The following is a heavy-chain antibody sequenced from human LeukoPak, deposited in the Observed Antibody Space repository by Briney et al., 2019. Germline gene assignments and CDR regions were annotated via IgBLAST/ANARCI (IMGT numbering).Heavy chain of an antibody. D-gene: IGHD6-19*01. J-gene: IGHJ4*02. V-gene: IGHV4-61*01. CDR1: GASVRSGSYY. Sequence: PSETLSLTCTVSGASVRSGSYYWSWIRQPPGKGLEWIGYAYYSGSTYYNPSLKSRVTMSVDTSKNQFSLKLTSVTAADTAVFYCARGRDASGWYVLDYWGQGTLVTVSS. CDR3: ARGRDASGWYVLDY. CDR2: AYYSGST.